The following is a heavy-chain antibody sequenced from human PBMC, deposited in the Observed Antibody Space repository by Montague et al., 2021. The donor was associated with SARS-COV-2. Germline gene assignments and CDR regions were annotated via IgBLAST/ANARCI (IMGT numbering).Heavy chain of an antibody. D-gene: IGHD1-14*01. V-gene: IGHV4-31*03. J-gene: IGHJ3*02. CDR3: ARGMYGLTETTDAFDN. CDR1: GGSIRSSDNY. CDR2: IYSSGTT. Sequence: TLSLTCTVSGGSIRSSDNYWNWIRQHPGKGLEWIGYIYSSGTTYYNPSLRSRVTISVDTSKNQFSLKLSSVTAADTAVYYCARGMYGLTETTDAFDNWGQGTMVSVSS.